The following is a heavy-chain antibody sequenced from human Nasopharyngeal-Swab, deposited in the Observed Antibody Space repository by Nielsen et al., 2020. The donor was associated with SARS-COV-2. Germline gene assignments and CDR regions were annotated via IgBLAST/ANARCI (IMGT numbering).Heavy chain of an antibody. D-gene: IGHD6-19*01. CDR3: AKDVEDRLAVAGNFAH. Sequence: SLKISCAASGFIFDDYAMHWVRQVPGRGLEWVSGISWHSGSLVYADSVKGRFTISRDNAKASLYLQMNSLRPEDTALYYCAKDVEDRLAVAGNFAHWGQGTLVTVSS. V-gene: IGHV3-9*01. CDR2: ISWHSGSL. J-gene: IGHJ4*02. CDR1: GFIFDDYA.